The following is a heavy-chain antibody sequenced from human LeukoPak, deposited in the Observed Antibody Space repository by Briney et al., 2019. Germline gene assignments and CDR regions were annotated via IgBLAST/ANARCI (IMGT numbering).Heavy chain of an antibody. V-gene: IGHV3-53*01. Sequence: GGSLRLSCAASGFTVSSNYMSWVRQAPGKGLEWVSVIYSGGSTYYADSVKGRFTISRDNSKNTLYLQMNSLRAEDTAVYYCARGGRDGYNSDYFDYWSQGTLVTVSS. CDR1: GFTVSSNY. J-gene: IGHJ4*02. CDR2: IYSGGST. D-gene: IGHD5-24*01. CDR3: ARGGRDGYNSDYFDY.